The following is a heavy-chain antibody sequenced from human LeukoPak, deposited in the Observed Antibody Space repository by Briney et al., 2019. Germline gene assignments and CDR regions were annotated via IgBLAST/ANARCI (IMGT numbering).Heavy chain of an antibody. CDR2: IHTDGSST. D-gene: IGHD4-23*01. J-gene: IGHJ5*02. Sequence: GGSLRLSCAASGSIFSSYWMHWVRQAPGKGLVWVSCIHTDGSSTSYADSVKGRFTISRDNAKNTLYLQMNSLRAEDTAVYYCARTSYGGNSPYWFDPWGQGTLVTVSS. CDR1: GSIFSSYW. CDR3: ARTSYGGNSPYWFDP. V-gene: IGHV3-74*01.